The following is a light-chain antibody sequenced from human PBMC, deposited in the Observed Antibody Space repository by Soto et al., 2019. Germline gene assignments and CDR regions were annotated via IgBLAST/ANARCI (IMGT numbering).Light chain of an antibody. CDR3: QQYGSSSTWT. CDR2: AAS. V-gene: IGKV3-20*01. Sequence: EIVLTQSPGTLSLSPGERATLSCRASQSVSSAYLAWYQHKPGQPPTLLIYAASSRVTGIPDRFSGSGSGMDFTLPISRLEPEDFAVYYCQQYGSSSTWTFGQGTKVEIK. CDR1: QSVSSAY. J-gene: IGKJ1*01.